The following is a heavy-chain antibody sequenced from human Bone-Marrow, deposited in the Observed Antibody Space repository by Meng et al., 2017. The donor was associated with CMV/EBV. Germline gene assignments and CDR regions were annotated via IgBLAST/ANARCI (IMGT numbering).Heavy chain of an antibody. CDR3: ARDSPSSIAARPLYYYYYYGMDV. CDR1: GYTFTSYG. CDR2: ISAYNGNT. Sequence: ASVKVSCKASGYTFTSYGISWVRQAPGQGLEWMGWISAYNGNTNYAQKLQGRVTMTTDTSTSTAYMELRSLRSDDTAVYYCARDSPSSIAARPLYYYYYYGMDVWGQGTTVTV. J-gene: IGHJ6*02. D-gene: IGHD6-6*01. V-gene: IGHV1-18*01.